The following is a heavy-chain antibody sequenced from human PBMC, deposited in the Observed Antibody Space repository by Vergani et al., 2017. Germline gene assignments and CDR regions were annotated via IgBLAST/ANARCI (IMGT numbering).Heavy chain of an antibody. J-gene: IGHJ3*01. CDR3: ARRAERWETLLRDDFDV. V-gene: IGHV4-34*01. D-gene: IGHD1-26*01. CDR1: GVSLSGYY. CDR2: INHSGTI. Sequence: QVQLQQWGPGLLKPSETLSLTCAVYGVSLSGYYWSWIRLAPGKGLEWIGEINHSGTINYNPTLKSTFNFSIDTSRDHFSLKLRSVSAADTAVYFCARRAERWETLLRDDFDVWGQGTFVTVSP.